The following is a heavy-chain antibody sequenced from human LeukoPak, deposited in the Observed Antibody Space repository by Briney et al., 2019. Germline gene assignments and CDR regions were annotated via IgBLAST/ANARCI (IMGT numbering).Heavy chain of an antibody. CDR1: GYSFTNYN. V-gene: IGHV1-46*01. Sequence: GASVKVSCKTSGYSFTNYNLHWVRQAPGQRLEWMGIIKPSGDNTNNAQKFQGRVTMTSDTSTSTVYMELSSLKFEDTAVYYCARVRDGYNDAYDFWGQGTTVTVTS. CDR2: IKPSGDNT. CDR3: ARVRDGYNDAYDF. J-gene: IGHJ3*01. D-gene: IGHD5-24*01.